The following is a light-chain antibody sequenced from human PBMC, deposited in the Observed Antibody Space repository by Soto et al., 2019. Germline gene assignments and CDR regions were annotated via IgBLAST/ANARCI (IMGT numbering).Light chain of an antibody. V-gene: IGLV2-18*01. CDR1: SGDVGDYNH. CDR3: NLYTSSNTYV. J-gene: IGLJ1*01. Sequence: QSALTQPPSVSGSPGQSVTISCTGTSGDVGDYNHVSWYQQSPGTVPKLIIYEVSSRPSGVPDRFSGSKSGNTASLTISGLQAEDEADYYCNLYTSSNTYVFGTGTKVTVL. CDR2: EVS.